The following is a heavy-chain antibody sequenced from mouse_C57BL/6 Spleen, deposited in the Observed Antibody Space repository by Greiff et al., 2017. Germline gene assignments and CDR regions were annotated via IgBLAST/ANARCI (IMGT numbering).Heavy chain of an antibody. V-gene: IGHV1-64*01. CDR3: ARDYYGSYYYAMDY. Sequence: VQLQQPGAELVKPGASVKLSCKASGYTFTSYWMHWVKQRPGQGLEWIGMIHPNSGSTNYNEKFKSKATLTVDKSSSTAYMQLSSLTSEDSAVYYCARDYYGSYYYAMDYWGKGTSVTVSS. CDR2: IHPNSGST. D-gene: IGHD1-1*01. CDR1: GYTFTSYW. J-gene: IGHJ4*01.